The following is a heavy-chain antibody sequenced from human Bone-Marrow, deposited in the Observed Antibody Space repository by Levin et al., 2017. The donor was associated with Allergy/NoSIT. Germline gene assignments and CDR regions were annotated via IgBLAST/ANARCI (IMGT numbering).Heavy chain of an antibody. V-gene: IGHV4-39*07. CDR3: GRIATGLDY. D-gene: IGHD1-1*01. CDR2: IYYSGST. Sequence: SETLSLTCTVYGDSITSVSSYWGWIRQAPGKGLEWIGSIYYSGSTHSNPSLKGRATLSVDTSKNELSLKVTAVTAADTAMYFGGRIATGLDYWGQGCLVTVSS. CDR1: GDSITSVSSY. J-gene: IGHJ4*02.